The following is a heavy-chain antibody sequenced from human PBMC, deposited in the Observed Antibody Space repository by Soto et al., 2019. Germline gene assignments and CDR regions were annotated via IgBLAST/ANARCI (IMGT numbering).Heavy chain of an antibody. D-gene: IGHD5-12*01. V-gene: IGHV1-69*01. CDR3: ARGRGYSGDDHYYYFDMDV. CDR1: GGTFNNYP. Sequence: QVQLVQSGAEVKKPASSVKVSCKASGGTFNNYPITWVRQAPGEGLEWMGGSIPILGTANYAQKLQGRVTISVDESTSTAYMELSSLRSEDTAVYYCARGRGYSGDDHYYYFDMDVWGQGTTVTVSS. J-gene: IGHJ6*02. CDR2: SIPILGTA.